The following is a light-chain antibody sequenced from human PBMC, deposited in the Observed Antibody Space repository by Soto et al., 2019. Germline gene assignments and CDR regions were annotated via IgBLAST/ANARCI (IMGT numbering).Light chain of an antibody. CDR1: QSVSSN. Sequence: EMIMTQSPATLSVSPGERATLSCRASQSVSSNLAWYQQRPGRAPRLLIYGASTRATGIPARFSGSGSGTDFTLTISSLQSEDFAIYYCQQYNKWPLFTFGPGTRVDFK. V-gene: IGKV3-15*01. CDR3: QQYNKWPLFT. CDR2: GAS. J-gene: IGKJ3*01.